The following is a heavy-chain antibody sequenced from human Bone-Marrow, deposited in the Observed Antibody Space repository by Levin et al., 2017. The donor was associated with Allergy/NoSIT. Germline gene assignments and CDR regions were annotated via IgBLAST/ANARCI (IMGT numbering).Heavy chain of an antibody. J-gene: IGHJ5*02. CDR3: ARDRQIGFLPDERGFDP. CDR2: VSLKTFDT. CDR1: EHTVTDDY. D-gene: IGHD1-14*01. V-gene: IGHV1-2*02. Sequence: GESLKISCQIFEHTVTDDYINWVRQAPGHGLEWIGWVSLKTFDTAYAQNFKGRATLTRDAAGNTVYLYLRSLTVDDTAVYYCARDRQIGFLPDERGFDPWGQGTLVSVSS.